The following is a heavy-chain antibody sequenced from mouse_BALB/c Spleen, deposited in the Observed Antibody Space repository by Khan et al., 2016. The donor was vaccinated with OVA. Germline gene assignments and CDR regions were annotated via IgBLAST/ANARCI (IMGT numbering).Heavy chain of an antibody. CDR2: IWSSGIT. CDR3: ARNRNGYFDY. J-gene: IGHJ2*01. D-gene: IGHD1-1*02. CDR1: GFSLSSYG. Sequence: QVQLKESGPGLVQPSQSLSITCTVSGFSLSSYGVHWVRQSPGKGLEWLGVIWSSGITDYNATFISRLRISEDISKSQVFFKMNSLQDNDTAIYYCARNRNGYFDYWGQGTTLTVSS. V-gene: IGHV2-2*02.